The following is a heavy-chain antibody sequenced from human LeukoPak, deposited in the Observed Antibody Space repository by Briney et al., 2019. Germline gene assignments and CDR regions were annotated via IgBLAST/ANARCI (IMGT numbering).Heavy chain of an antibody. D-gene: IGHD4-11*01. Sequence: PGGSLRLSCAASGFTFSSYALSWVRQAPGKGLEWVSAISGSGDSTYYADSVKGRFTVSRDNAKNSVYLQMNSLRAEDTAVYYCARDKWLTTTHYFDYWGQGTLVTVSS. CDR1: GFTFSSYA. J-gene: IGHJ4*02. V-gene: IGHV3-23*01. CDR3: ARDKWLTTTHYFDY. CDR2: ISGSGDST.